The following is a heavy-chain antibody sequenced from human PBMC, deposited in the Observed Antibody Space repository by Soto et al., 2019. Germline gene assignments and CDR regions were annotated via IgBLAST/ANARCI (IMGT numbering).Heavy chain of an antibody. D-gene: IGHD6-19*01. CDR1: GFTFSNYV. V-gene: IGHV3-23*01. Sequence: EVQLLESGGNLVQPGGSLRLSCAACGFTFSNYVMSWVRQAPGKGQEWVSGISSSGGITYYADSVQGRFTISRDNSKNTLYLQMNSLRSEDTAIYYCAKGWLVRGGQFDYWGQGTLVTVSS. CDR3: AKGWLVRGGQFDY. J-gene: IGHJ4*02. CDR2: ISSSGGIT.